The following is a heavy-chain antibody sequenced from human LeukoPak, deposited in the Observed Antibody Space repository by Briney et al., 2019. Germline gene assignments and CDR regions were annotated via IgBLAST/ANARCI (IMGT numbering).Heavy chain of an antibody. J-gene: IGHJ4*02. CDR2: ISAYNGNT. CDR1: GGTFSSYA. CDR3: ARDDYGDYVGVY. V-gene: IGHV1-18*01. Sequence: GASVKVSCKASGGTFSSYAISWVRQAPGQGLEWMGWISAYNGNTNYAQKLQGRVTMTTDTSTSTAYMELRSLRSDDTAVYYCARDDYGDYVGVYWGQGTLVTVSS. D-gene: IGHD4-17*01.